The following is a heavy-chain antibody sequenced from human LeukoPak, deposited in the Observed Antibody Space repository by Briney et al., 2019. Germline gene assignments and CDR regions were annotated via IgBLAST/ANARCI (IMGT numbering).Heavy chain of an antibody. CDR2: ITVYNGNT. V-gene: IGHV1-18*01. CDR3: ARTCSSSSCYMVH. Sequence: APVKVSCKASGYTFSNFGITWVRQAPGHGLECMGGITVYNGNTKYAQNLQGRVTLSTDTSTSTAYMELRSLRSDDTALYYCARTCSSSSCYMVHWGQGTLVTVSS. J-gene: IGHJ4*02. CDR1: GYTFSNFG. D-gene: IGHD2-2*02.